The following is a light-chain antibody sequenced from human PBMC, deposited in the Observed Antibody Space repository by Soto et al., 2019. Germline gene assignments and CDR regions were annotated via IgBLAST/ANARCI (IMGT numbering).Light chain of an antibody. CDR3: QQYDSSPYT. CDR1: QSVSSSY. J-gene: IGKJ2*01. Sequence: EIVLTQSPGTLSLSPGERATLSCRASQSVSSSYIAWFQQKPGQAPRLLIYGASSRATGIPDRSSGSGSGTEFTLTISRLEPEDFAVYYCQQYDSSPYTFGQGTKLEIK. CDR2: GAS. V-gene: IGKV3-20*01.